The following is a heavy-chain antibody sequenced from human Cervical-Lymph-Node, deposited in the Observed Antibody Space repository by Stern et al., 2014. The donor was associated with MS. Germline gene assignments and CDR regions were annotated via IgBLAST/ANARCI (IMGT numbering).Heavy chain of an antibody. CDR3: AKDTGGGYSGYDSYFDY. J-gene: IGHJ4*02. CDR1: GFTFSSYG. V-gene: IGHV3-30*18. Sequence: VQLVESGGGVVQPGRSLRLSCAASGFTFSSYGMHWVRQAPGKGLEWVAVLSYDGSNKYYADSVKGRITISRDNSKNTLYLQMNSLRAEDTAVYYCAKDTGGGYSGYDSYFDYWGQGTLVTVSS. CDR2: LSYDGSNK. D-gene: IGHD5-12*01.